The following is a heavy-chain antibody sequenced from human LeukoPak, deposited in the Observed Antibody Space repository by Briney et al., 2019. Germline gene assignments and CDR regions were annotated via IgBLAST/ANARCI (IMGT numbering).Heavy chain of an antibody. D-gene: IGHD3-10*01. CDR2: INHSGST. CDR1: GFTFSNAW. Sequence: TGGSLRLSCAASGFTFSNAWMNWVRQGPGKGLEWIGEINHSGSTNYNPSLKSRVTISVDTSKNQFSLKLSSVTAADTAVYYCARDGRYYGSGSYKKNYCYYYMDVWGKGTTVTVSS. J-gene: IGHJ6*03. CDR3: ARDGRYYGSGSYKKNYCYYYMDV. V-gene: IGHV4-4*02.